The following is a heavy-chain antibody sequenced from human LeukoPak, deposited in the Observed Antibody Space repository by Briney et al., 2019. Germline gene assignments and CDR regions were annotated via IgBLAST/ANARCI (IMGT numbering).Heavy chain of an antibody. CDR3: ARKSGYFGAFNI. D-gene: IGHD5-12*01. CDR1: GFRFASHW. V-gene: IGHV5-51*01. Sequence: GESLKISCQGSGFRFASHWIGWVRQMPGKGLEWMGIIYPGGSDTRYSPSFQGQVTISADKSINTTYLQWSSLEASDTAIYYCARKSGYFGAFNIWGQGTMVTVSS. CDR2: IYPGGSDT. J-gene: IGHJ3*02.